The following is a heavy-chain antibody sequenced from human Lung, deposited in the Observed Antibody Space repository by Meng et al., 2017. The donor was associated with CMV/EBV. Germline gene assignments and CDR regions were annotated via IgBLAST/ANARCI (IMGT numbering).Heavy chain of an antibody. CDR3: AKGDDSGWYPFDY. J-gene: IGHJ4*02. V-gene: IGHV3-23*03. CDR2: IYSDGSST. CDR1: GFTFSNYA. Sequence: GESXKTXXSASGFTFSNYAMNWVRQAPGKGLEWVSVIYSDGSSTYYADSVKGRFTINRDNSKNTLELQMNRLGAEDTDVDYDAKGDDSGWYPFDYWGQGTLVTVSS. D-gene: IGHD6-19*01.